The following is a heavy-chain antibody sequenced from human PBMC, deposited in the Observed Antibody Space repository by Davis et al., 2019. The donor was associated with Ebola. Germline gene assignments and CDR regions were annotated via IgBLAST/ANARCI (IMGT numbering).Heavy chain of an antibody. CDR3: ARCYGDYGYYYYGMDV. V-gene: IGHV1-18*04. CDR1: GYTFTSYY. D-gene: IGHD4-17*01. Sequence: AASVKVSCKASGYTFTSYYVHWVRQAPGQGLEWMGWISAYNGNTNYAQKLQGRVTMTTDTSTSTAYMELRSLRSDDTAVYYCARCYGDYGYYYYGMDVWGQGTTVTVSS. CDR2: ISAYNGNT. J-gene: IGHJ6*02.